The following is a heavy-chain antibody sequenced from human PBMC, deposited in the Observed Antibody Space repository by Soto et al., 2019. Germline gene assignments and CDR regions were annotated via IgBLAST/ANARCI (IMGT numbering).Heavy chain of an antibody. J-gene: IGHJ4*02. CDR2: IRSKVNAYAT. Sequence: EVQLLESGGGLVQPGGSLKLSCAASGFTFSDSAMHWVRQASGKGPEWVGRIRSKVNAYATAYAASVKGRFTISRDDSMNTTYQQMNSLKTEDTAVYYCTRRRDWTAMDPLDYWGQGTLVTVSS. D-gene: IGHD5-18*01. V-gene: IGHV3-73*02. CDR1: GFTFSDSA. CDR3: TRRRDWTAMDPLDY.